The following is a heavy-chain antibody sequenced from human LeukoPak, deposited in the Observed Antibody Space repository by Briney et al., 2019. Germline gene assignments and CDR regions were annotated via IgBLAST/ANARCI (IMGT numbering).Heavy chain of an antibody. Sequence: PGGSLRLSCAASGFTFSSYSMNWVRQAPGKGPEWVSSISSSSSYIYYADSVKGRFTISRDNAKNSLYLQMNSLRAEDTAVYYCERDLQLEFRKYYYYYYGMDVWGQGTTVTVSS. D-gene: IGHD6-13*01. CDR1: GFTFSSYS. V-gene: IGHV3-21*01. CDR2: ISSSSSYI. J-gene: IGHJ6*02. CDR3: ERDLQLEFRKYYYYYYGMDV.